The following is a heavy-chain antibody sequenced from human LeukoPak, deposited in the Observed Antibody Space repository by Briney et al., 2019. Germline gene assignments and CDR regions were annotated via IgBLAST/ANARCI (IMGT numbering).Heavy chain of an antibody. J-gene: IGHJ4*02. V-gene: IGHV3-30*04. D-gene: IGHD3-10*01. CDR3: AKVLLWFGESGYYFDY. CDR2: ISYDGSNK. CDR1: GFTFSSYA. Sequence: GGPLRLSCAASGFTFSSYAMHWVRQAPGKGLEWVAVISYDGSNKYYADSVKGRFTISRDNSKNTLYLQMNSLRAEDTAVYYCAKVLLWFGESGYYFDYWGQGTLVTVSS.